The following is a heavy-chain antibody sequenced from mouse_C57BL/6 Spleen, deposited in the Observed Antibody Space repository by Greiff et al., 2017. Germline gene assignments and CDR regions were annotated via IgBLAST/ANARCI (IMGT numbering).Heavy chain of an antibody. CDR2: INSDGGST. D-gene: IGHD1-1*01. V-gene: IGHV5-2*01. CDR3: ARQGLYYGDAMDY. Sequence: EVKVVESGGGLVQPGESLKLSCESNEYEFPSHDMSWVRKTPEKRLELVAAINSDGGSTYYPDTMERRFIISRDKTKQTLYLQMSSLRSEDTALYYCARQGLYYGDAMDYWGQGTSVTVSS. J-gene: IGHJ4*01. CDR1: EYEFPSHD.